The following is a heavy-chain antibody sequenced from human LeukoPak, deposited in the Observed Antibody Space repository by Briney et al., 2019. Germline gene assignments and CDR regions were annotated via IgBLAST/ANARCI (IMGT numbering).Heavy chain of an antibody. D-gene: IGHD5-18*01. CDR2: IPYDASKK. CDR3: ARAITAMVTDY. Sequence: GRSLRLSCAASGFTFSTYGMHWVRQAPGKGLEWVAVIPYDASKKNYADSVKGRFTISRDNSKNTLYLQMNSLRVEDTAVYHCARAITAMVTDYWGQGTPVTVSS. J-gene: IGHJ4*02. CDR1: GFTFSTYG. V-gene: IGHV3-30*03.